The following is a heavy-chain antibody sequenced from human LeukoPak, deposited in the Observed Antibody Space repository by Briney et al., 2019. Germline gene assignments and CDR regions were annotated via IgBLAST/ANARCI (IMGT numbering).Heavy chain of an antibody. V-gene: IGHV3-21*06. CDR2: ISESSSHT. J-gene: IGHJ6*02. CDR3: ARDRAVKARIGGMDV. D-gene: IGHD5-24*01. CDR1: GFVFSGYS. Sequence: GGSLRLSCAASGFVFSGYSINWVRQAPGKGLEWVSYISESSSHTYYVDSVKGRFTISRDNAKYSLYLQMSSLRAEDTGIYYCARDRAVKARIGGMDVWGQGTTVIVSS.